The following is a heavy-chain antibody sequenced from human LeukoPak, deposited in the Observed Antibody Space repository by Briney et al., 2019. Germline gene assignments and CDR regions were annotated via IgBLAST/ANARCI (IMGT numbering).Heavy chain of an antibody. CDR3: ARDPPDDFWSGYYRGAPDY. CDR1: GFTFSSYA. D-gene: IGHD3-3*01. Sequence: GGSLRLSCAASGFTFSSYAMSWVRQAPGKGLEWVSAISGSGGSTYYADSVKGRFTISRDNAKNSLYLQMNSLRAEGTAVYYCARDPPDDFWSGYYRGAPDYWGQGTLVTVSS. CDR2: ISGSGGST. J-gene: IGHJ4*02. V-gene: IGHV3-23*01.